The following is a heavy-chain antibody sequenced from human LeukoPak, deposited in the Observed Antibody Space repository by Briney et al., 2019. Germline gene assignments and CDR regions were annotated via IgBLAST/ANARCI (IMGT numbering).Heavy chain of an antibody. V-gene: IGHV4-59*01. J-gene: IGHJ4*02. D-gene: IGHD6-13*01. CDR1: GGTISSSY. CDR2: IQNTGST. Sequence: SETLSLTCTVSGGTISSSYWTWIRQPPGKGLEWIGYIQNTGSTNYNASLKSRVTISVDTSKNQFSLKLSSVTAADTAVYYCATHPEGSTWYYFDYWGQGTLVTVSP. CDR3: ATHPEGSTWYYFDY.